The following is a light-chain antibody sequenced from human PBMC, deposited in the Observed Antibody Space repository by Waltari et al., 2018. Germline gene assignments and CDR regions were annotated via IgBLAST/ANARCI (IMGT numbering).Light chain of an antibody. CDR3: HSRDASGVGGT. Sequence: TQDPAVSVAMGQTVRITCQGDSLRSFYASWYHQRPGQAPILVVYGQNDRPPGVPDRFPCSSSNNTASLTITGAQAEDEGFYYCHSRDASGVGGTFGGGTKLTVL. CDR1: SLRSFY. CDR2: GQN. J-gene: IGLJ2*01. V-gene: IGLV3-19*01.